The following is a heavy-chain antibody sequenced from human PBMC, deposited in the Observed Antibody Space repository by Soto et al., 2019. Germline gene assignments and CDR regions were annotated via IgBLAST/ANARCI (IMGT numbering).Heavy chain of an antibody. Sequence: QVQLVQSGAEVKKPGSSVKVSCKASGGTFSSYAISWVRQAPGQGLEWMGGIIPIFGTANYAQKFQGRVTIAADEATSTAYMELGSLRSEDTAVYYCARLRFLDSYYCYGMDVWGQGTTVTVSS. V-gene: IGHV1-69*01. D-gene: IGHD3-3*01. CDR3: ARLRFLDSYYCYGMDV. J-gene: IGHJ6*02. CDR1: GGTFSSYA. CDR2: IIPIFGTA.